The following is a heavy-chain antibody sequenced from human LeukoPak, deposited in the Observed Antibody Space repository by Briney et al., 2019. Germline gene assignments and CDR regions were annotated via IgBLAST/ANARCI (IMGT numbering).Heavy chain of an antibody. D-gene: IGHD6-19*01. V-gene: IGHV3-23*01. CDR2: INGGGNTT. CDR3: TRELHVAVAVADYYYFYMDD. J-gene: IGHJ6*03. Sequence: PGGSLRLSCAASGFAFSTFAMGWVRQSPGKGLEWLSTINGGGNTTFYSDSVKGRFTISRDNSKNTLYLHMGSLRPDDTAIYYCTRELHVAVAVADYYYFYMDDWARGTAVTVSS. CDR1: GFAFSTFA.